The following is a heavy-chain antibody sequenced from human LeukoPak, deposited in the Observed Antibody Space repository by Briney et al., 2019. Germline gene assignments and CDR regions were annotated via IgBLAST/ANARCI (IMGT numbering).Heavy chain of an antibody. CDR3: ARVTGYMIEDYFDY. D-gene: IGHD3-22*01. J-gene: IGHJ4*02. CDR2: IYSSGST. CDR1: GGSITTSTYY. V-gene: IGHV4-39*07. Sequence: SETLSLTCTVSGGSITTSTYYWAWIRQPPGKGLEWIGSIYSSGSTYYNPSLKSRVTISVDTSKNQFSLRLSSVTAADTAVYYCARVTGYMIEDYFDYWGQGTLVTVSS.